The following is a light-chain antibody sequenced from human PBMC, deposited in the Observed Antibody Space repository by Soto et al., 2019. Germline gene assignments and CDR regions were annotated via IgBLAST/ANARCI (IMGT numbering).Light chain of an antibody. V-gene: IGKV2-28*01. Sequence: DIVMTQSPLSLPVTPGEPASISCRSSQSLLHSNGYNYLDWYLQKPGQSPQLLIYLGSNLASGVPDRLSGSGSGTEFTLKISRVEDEDVGVYYCMQALQTPRTFGQGTKVEIQ. CDR3: MQALQTPRT. CDR2: LGS. CDR1: QSLLHSNGYNY. J-gene: IGKJ1*01.